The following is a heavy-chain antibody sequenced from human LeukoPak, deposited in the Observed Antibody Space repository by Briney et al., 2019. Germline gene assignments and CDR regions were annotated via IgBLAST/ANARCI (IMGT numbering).Heavy chain of an antibody. D-gene: IGHD3-16*01. Sequence: PGGSLRLSCAASGFTFHNCWMPCVRQAPGKGLEWVGRIKSKTDGGTTDYAAPVKGRFTISRDDSKNTLSLQMNSLQTEDTAVYYCATDETLEGGYAFYSWGQGTMVTVSS. CDR3: ATDETLEGGYAFYS. CDR2: IKSKTDGGTT. J-gene: IGHJ3*02. CDR1: GFTFHNCW. V-gene: IGHV3-15*01.